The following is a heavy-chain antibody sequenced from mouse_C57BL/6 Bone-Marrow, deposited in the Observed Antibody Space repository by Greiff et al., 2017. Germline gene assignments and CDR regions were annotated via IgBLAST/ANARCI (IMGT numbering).Heavy chain of an antibody. D-gene: IGHD1-1*01. J-gene: IGHJ4*01. CDR2: IYPGGGYT. CDR1: GYTFTNYW. CDR3: ARGRLRYAMDC. V-gene: IGHV1-63*01. Sequence: QVQLQQSGAELVRPGTSVKMSCKASGYTFTNYWIGWAKQRPGHGLEWIGDIYPGGGYTNYNEKFKGKATLTADKSSSTAYMQLSSLTSEDSAIYYCARGRLRYAMDCWGKGTSVTVSS.